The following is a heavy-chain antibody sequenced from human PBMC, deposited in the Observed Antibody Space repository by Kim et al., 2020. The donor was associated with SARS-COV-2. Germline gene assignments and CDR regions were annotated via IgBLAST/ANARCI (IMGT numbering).Heavy chain of an antibody. J-gene: IGHJ4*02. V-gene: IGHV3-43*01. Sequence: SRRGRFTISRENSESSLYLKLNSLRSEDTAVYYCAKSAGSGSHYRPSHIDSWGQGTLVTVSS. D-gene: IGHD3-10*01. CDR3: AKSAGSGSHYRPSHIDS.